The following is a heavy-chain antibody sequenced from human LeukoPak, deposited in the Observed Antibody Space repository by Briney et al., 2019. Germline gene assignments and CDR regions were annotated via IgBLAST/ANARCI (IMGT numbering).Heavy chain of an antibody. CDR2: NKRDGSTT. V-gene: IGHV3-74*03. Sequence: GGYLCFSCAASGFTISDYWVHWLRQAPGKGLMWFSRNKRDGSTTKTANSVKGRFTDSRDNANNTMNLQMNSLRAEDTAVYYCARDKKSGESSEIDYWGQGTLVTVSS. CDR3: ARDKKSGESSEIDY. CDR1: GFTISDYW. J-gene: IGHJ4*02. D-gene: IGHD3-10*01.